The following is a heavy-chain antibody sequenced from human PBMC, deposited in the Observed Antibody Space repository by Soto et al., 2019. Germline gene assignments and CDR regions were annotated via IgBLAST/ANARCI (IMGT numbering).Heavy chain of an antibody. Sequence: ASVKVSCKASGYTFTNYDINWVRQATGQGLEWMGWMNPNSGNTGSAQKFQSRVTLTRNTSISTAYMEPSSLRSEDTAVYYCAREGPIEKTFDYWGQGTLVTVSS. CDR2: MNPNSGNT. CDR3: AREGPIEKTFDY. V-gene: IGHV1-8*01. J-gene: IGHJ4*02. CDR1: GYTFTNYD. D-gene: IGHD3-22*01.